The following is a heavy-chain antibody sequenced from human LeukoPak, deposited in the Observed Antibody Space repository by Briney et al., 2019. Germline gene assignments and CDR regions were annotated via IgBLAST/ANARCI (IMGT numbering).Heavy chain of an antibody. D-gene: IGHD3-22*01. CDR2: IYHSGST. CDR1: GGSISRGNW. CDR3: AREGSSGYSIDP. V-gene: IGHV4-4*02. J-gene: IGHJ5*02. Sequence: SGTLSLTCGASGGSISRGNWWSWVRQPPGKGLEWIGEIYHSGSTNYNPSLKSRVTISVDKSKNQFSLKLTSVTAADTAIYYCAREGSSGYSIDPWGQGTLVTVSS.